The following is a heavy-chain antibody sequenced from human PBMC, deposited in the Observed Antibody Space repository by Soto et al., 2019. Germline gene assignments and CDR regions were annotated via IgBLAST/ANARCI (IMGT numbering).Heavy chain of an antibody. J-gene: IGHJ6*02. Sequence: QVQLVQSGAEVKKPGASVKVSCKASGYTFTSYGISWVRQAPGQGLEWMGWISAYNGNTNYAQKLQGRVTMTTDTSTSTAYMELRSLRSDDTAVYYCARVEGAGSSSWYYYYYYGMDVWGQGTTVTVSS. V-gene: IGHV1-18*01. CDR1: GYTFTSYG. CDR3: ARVEGAGSSSWYYYYYYGMDV. CDR2: ISAYNGNT. D-gene: IGHD6-13*01.